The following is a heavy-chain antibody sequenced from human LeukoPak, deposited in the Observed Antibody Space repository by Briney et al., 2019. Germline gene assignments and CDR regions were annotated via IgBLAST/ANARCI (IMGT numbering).Heavy chain of an antibody. V-gene: IGHV3-48*01. D-gene: IGHD5-12*01. Sequence: GGSLRLSCAASGFTFSSYSMNWVRQAPGKGLEWVSYISSSSSTIYYADSVKGRFAISRDNAKNSLYLQMNSLRAEDTAVYYCARIYSGYDYRGSAVDYWGQGTLVTVSS. CDR1: GFTFSSYS. CDR3: ARIYSGYDYRGSAVDY. J-gene: IGHJ4*02. CDR2: ISSSSSTI.